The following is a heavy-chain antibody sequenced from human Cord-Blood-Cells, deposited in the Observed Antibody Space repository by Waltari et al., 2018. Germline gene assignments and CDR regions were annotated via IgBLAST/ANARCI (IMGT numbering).Heavy chain of an antibody. CDR3: AGKYNWNYGDAFDI. D-gene: IGHD1-7*01. J-gene: IGHJ3*02. CDR1: GYTFTSYD. Sequence: QVQLVQSGAEVKKPGASVKVSCKASGYTFTSYDINWVRQATGQGLEWMGWMNPNSGNTGYAQKFQSRVTITRNSSISTAYMELSSLRSEDTALYYCAGKYNWNYGDAFDIWGQGTMVTVSS. V-gene: IGHV1-8*03. CDR2: MNPNSGNT.